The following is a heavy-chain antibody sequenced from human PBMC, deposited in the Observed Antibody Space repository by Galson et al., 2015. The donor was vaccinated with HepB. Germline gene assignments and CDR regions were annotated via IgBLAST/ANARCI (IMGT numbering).Heavy chain of an antibody. J-gene: IGHJ6*02. CDR1: GFTFSSYS. V-gene: IGHV3-21*01. Sequence: SLRLSCAASGFTFSSYSMNWVRQAPGKGLEWVSSISSSGNYISYADSVKGRFTISRDNAKNSLYLQMNSLRAEDTAVYYCARVRIYYYYYYGMDVWGQGTTVTVSS. CDR2: ISSSGNYI. D-gene: IGHD2-15*01. CDR3: ARVRIYYYYYYGMDV.